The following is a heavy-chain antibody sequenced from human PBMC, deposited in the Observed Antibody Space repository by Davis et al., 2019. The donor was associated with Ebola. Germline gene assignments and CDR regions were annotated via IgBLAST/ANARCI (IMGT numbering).Heavy chain of an antibody. CDR3: ARAPLKLVYYGMDV. CDR1: GFTFSSYS. V-gene: IGHV3-21*01. Sequence: PGGSLRLSCAASGFTFSSYSMNWVRQAPGKGLEWVSSISSSSSYISYADSVKGRFTIPRDNAKNSPYLQMSSLRAEDTAVCYCARAPLKLVYYGMDVWGKGTTVTVSS. J-gene: IGHJ6*04. D-gene: IGHD1-7*01. CDR2: ISSSSSYI.